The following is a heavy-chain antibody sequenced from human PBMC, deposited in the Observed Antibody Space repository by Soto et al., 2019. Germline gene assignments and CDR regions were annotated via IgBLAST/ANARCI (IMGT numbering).Heavy chain of an antibody. Sequence: ASVKVSCKAPADTFTSYYIHWVRQAPGQGLEWMGWISAYNGNTNYAQKLQGRVTMTTDTSTSTAYMELRSLRSDDTAVYYCARERRDYYDSSGYYTFVIDYWGQGTLVTVSS. CDR1: ADTFTSYY. J-gene: IGHJ4*02. CDR2: ISAYNGNT. CDR3: ARERRDYYDSSGYYTFVIDY. V-gene: IGHV1-18*04. D-gene: IGHD3-22*01.